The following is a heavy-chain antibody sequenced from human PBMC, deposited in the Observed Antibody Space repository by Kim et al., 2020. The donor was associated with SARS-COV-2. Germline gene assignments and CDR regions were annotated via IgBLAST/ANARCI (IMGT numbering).Heavy chain of an antibody. CDR2: IYYSGST. Sequence: SETLSLTCTVSSDSFSAYYWSWIRQIPGKGLEWIGYIYYSGSTNYNPSLKSRATISWDTSRNQFSLDLTSVTPADTAVYYCARSVGGASWHQFVYWGPG. CDR1: SDSFSAYY. J-gene: IGHJ4*02. D-gene: IGHD3-16*01. CDR3: ARSVGGASWHQFVY. V-gene: IGHV4-59*01.